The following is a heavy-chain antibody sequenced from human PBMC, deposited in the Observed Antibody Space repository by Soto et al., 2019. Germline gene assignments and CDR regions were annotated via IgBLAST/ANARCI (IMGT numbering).Heavy chain of an antibody. Sequence: PSETLSLTYTVSGGSISSSSYYWGWIRQPPGKGLEWIGSIYYSGSTYYNPSLKSRVTISVDTSKNQFSLKLSSVTAADTAVYYCARRYSSSFDYWGQGTLVT. D-gene: IGHD6-13*01. CDR1: GGSISSSSYY. V-gene: IGHV4-39*01. CDR2: IYYSGST. J-gene: IGHJ4*02. CDR3: ARRYSSSFDY.